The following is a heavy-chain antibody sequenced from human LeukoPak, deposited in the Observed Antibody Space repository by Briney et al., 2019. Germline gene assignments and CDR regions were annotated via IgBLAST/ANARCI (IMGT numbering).Heavy chain of an antibody. J-gene: IGHJ6*02. V-gene: IGHV4-34*01. CDR2: INHSGST. CDR3: AGGPGIVATITYYYGMDV. Sequence: SETLSLTCAVYGGSFSGYYWSWIRQPPGKGLEWIGEINHSGSTNYNPSLKSRVTISVDTSKNQFSLKLSSVTAADTAVYYCAGGPGIVATITYYYGMDVWGQGTTVTVSS. CDR1: GGSFSGYY. D-gene: IGHD5-12*01.